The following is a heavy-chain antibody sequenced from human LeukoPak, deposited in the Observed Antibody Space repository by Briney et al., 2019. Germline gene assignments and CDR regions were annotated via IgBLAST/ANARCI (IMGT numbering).Heavy chain of an antibody. CDR3: ARGSSFDGYCSAGACDAGYYDA. Sequence: PSETLSLTCAVYGESFSAYFLNWIRQAPGKPLEYIGEINHRGSSHYNPSLKTRVTLSVDTSKNQFSLRLTSVTAADTAVYFCARGSSFDGYCSAGACDAGYYDAWGQGTPVTVSS. J-gene: IGHJ5*02. V-gene: IGHV4-34*01. CDR2: INHRGSS. CDR1: GESFSAYF. D-gene: IGHD2-15*01.